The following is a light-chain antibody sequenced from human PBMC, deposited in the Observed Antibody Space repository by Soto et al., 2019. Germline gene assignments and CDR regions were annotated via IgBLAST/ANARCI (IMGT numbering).Light chain of an antibody. CDR3: QQYNKGPVT. Sequence: ELVMTQSPATLSVSPGESGTLSCRASQSVSRNLAWYQQKPGQAPRLLIYGASTRATGIPARFSGSGSGTDFTLTISSLQSEDFAVYYCQQYNKGPVTFGQGTKVDIK. CDR2: GAS. J-gene: IGKJ1*01. CDR1: QSVSRN. V-gene: IGKV3-15*01.